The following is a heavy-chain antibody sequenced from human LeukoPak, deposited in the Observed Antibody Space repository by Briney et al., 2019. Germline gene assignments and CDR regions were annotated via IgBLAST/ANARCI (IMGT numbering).Heavy chain of an antibody. CDR2: ISYDGSNK. CDR3: ARDFKPGIAVAGTHDQGLDY. D-gene: IGHD6-19*01. V-gene: IGHV3-30*04. J-gene: IGHJ4*02. Sequence: GGSLRLSCAASGFTFSSYTMNWVRQAPGKGLEWVAVISYDGSNKYYADSVKGRFTISRDNSKNTLYLQMNSLRAEDTAVYYRARDFKPGIAVAGTHDQGLDYWGQGTLVTVSS. CDR1: GFTFSSYT.